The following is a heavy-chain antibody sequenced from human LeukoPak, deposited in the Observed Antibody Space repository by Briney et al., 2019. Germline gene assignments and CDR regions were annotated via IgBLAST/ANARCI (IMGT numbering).Heavy chain of an antibody. CDR1: GGSISSSSYY. Sequence: SETLSLTCTVSGGSISSSSYYWGWIRQPPGKGLEWIGSIYYSGSTYYNPSLKSRVTISVDTSKNQFSLKLSSVTAADTAVYYCARTPYSSSWHNYYYYYMDVWGKGTTVTISS. CDR3: ARTPYSSSWHNYYYYYMDV. J-gene: IGHJ6*03. CDR2: IYYSGST. V-gene: IGHV4-39*01. D-gene: IGHD6-13*01.